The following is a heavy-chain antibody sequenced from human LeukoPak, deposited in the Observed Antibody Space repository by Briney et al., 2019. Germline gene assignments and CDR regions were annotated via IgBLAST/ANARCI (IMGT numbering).Heavy chain of an antibody. J-gene: IGHJ4*02. Sequence: GGSMRLSCAASGFTFSSYAMSWVRQAPGKGLEWVSAISGSGGSTYYADSVKGRFTISRDNSKNTLYLQMNSLRAEDTAVYYCAKGTRGYSDGFYFDYWGQGTLVTVSS. CDR1: GFTFSSYA. CDR3: AKGTRGYSDGFYFDY. D-gene: IGHD3-10*01. V-gene: IGHV3-23*01. CDR2: ISGSGGST.